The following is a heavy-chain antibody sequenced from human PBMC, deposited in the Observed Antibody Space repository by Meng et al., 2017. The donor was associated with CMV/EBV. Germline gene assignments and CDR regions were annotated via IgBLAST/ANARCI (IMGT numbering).Heavy chain of an antibody. D-gene: IGHD3-22*01. CDR1: ISSSSDY. Sequence: ISSSSDYWGWIRQPPGKGLEWIGSIYYSGSTYYNPSLKSRVTISVDTSKNQFSLKLSSVTAADTAVYYCARDTWWEPVTMKPRVDYWGQGTLVTVSS. CDR2: IYYSGST. J-gene: IGHJ4*02. V-gene: IGHV4-39*07. CDR3: ARDTWWEPVTMKPRVDY.